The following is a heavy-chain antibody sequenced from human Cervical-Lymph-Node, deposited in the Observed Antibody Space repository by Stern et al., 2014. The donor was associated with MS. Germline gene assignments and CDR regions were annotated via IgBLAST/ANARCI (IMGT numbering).Heavy chain of an antibody. CDR3: ASAYSSSHYYFDY. J-gene: IGHJ4*02. D-gene: IGHD6-13*01. V-gene: IGHV3-33*01. CDR1: GFSFSRYA. Sequence: VQLVESGGGVVQPGRSLRLSCAASGFSFSRYAMHWVRQAPGKGLEWVALIWYDGSNPYYEDSVTGLFTISRANLKNSLYLQMNSLRAEDTAVYYCASAYSSSHYYFDYWGQGTLVTVSS. CDR2: IWYDGSNP.